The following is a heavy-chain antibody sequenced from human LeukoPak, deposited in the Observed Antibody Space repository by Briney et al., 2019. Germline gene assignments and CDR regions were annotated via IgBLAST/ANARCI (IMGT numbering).Heavy chain of an antibody. D-gene: IGHD6-13*01. Sequence: SGRSLRLSCAASGFTFSSYAMPWVRQAPGKGLEWVALISFDGRNRYYADSVKGRFTISRDNSKNTLYVQMNSLRAEDTAVYYCVRPRGIAAAGIFGAFDYWGQGILVTVSS. V-gene: IGHV3-30*04. J-gene: IGHJ4*02. CDR1: GFTFSSYA. CDR3: VRPRGIAAAGIFGAFDY. CDR2: ISFDGRNR.